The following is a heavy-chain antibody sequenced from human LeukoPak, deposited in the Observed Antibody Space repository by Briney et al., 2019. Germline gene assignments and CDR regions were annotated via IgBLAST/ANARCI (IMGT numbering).Heavy chain of an antibody. V-gene: IGHV4-59*01. CDR3: ARDLGWELLRVFDI. CDR2: IYYSGST. CDR1: GGSISSYY. D-gene: IGHD1-26*01. J-gene: IGHJ3*02. Sequence: PSETLSLTCTVPGGSISSYYWSWIRQPPGKGLEWIGYIYYSGSTNYNPSLKSRVTISVDTSKNQFSLKLSSVTAADTAVYYCARDLGWELLRVFDIWGQGTMVTVSS.